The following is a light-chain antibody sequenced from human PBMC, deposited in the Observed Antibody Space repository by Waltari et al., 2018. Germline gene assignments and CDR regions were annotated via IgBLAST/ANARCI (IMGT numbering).Light chain of an antibody. J-gene: IGKJ2*03. V-gene: IGKV1-5*03. CDR1: QSIGDW. Sequence: DIQMTQSPSTLSASVGDRVTITCRASQSIGDWMAWYQQEPGKAPKLLISRAYTLQSGVPSRFSGSGSGTEFTLTISSLQPDDFGSYYCQYYYLYSRGFGQGTKVEIK. CDR3: QYYYLYSRG. CDR2: RAY.